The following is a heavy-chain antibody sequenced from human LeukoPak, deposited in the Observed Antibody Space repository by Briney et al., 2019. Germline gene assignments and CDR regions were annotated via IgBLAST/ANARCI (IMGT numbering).Heavy chain of an antibody. CDR3: ARGGGLDV. CDR1: GFTFSSYW. V-gene: IGHV3-7*03. J-gene: IGHJ6*02. CDR2: INHNGNVN. Sequence: GRSLRLSCAASGFTFSSYWMNWARQAPGKGLEWVASINHNGNVNYYVDSLNGRFTISRDNAKNSLYLQMSNLRAEDTAVYFCARGGGLDVWGQGATVTVSS. D-gene: IGHD3-16*01.